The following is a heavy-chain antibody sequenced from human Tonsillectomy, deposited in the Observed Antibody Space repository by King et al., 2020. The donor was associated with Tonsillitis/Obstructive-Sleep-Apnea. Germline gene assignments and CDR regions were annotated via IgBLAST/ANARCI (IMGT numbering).Heavy chain of an antibody. D-gene: IGHD3-22*01. CDR3: ARRQGYVSTDALGAFDI. Sequence: TLKESGPTLVKPTQTLTLTCTFSGFSLITRGVGVGWIRQPPGKALEWLALIYWDDDKRYSPSLKSRLTITKDTSNNQVVLTMTNMDPVDTATYYCARRQGYVSTDALGAFDIWGQGTMVTVSS. CDR2: IYWDDDK. CDR1: GFSLITRGVG. J-gene: IGHJ3*02. V-gene: IGHV2-5*02.